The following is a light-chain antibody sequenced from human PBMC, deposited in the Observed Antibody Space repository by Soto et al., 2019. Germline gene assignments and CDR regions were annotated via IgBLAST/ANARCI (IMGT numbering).Light chain of an antibody. CDR2: AAS. CDR3: QQGDSFPIT. V-gene: IGKV1-12*01. Sequence: DIQMTQSPSSVSASVGDTVTITCRASQSISSWLAWYQQKPGTVPKLLIYAASSVQSGVPSRFSGSGAGTEFTLTITSLQPEDFGTYYCQQGDSFPITFGQGTRLEIK. J-gene: IGKJ5*01. CDR1: QSISSW.